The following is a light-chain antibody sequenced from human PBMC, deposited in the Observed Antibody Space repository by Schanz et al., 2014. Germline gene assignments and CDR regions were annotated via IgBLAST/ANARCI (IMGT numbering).Light chain of an antibody. CDR2: EVS. CDR1: QSVSSW. V-gene: IGKV1-5*01. CDR3: QQYDSDYT. J-gene: IGKJ2*01. Sequence: DIQMTQSPSTLSASVGDRVTITCRASQSVSSWLAWYQQKPGTAPKVLMYEVSSLESGVPSRFSGSGSGTEFTLTISSLQPDDFATYYCQQYDSDYTFGQGTKLEIK.